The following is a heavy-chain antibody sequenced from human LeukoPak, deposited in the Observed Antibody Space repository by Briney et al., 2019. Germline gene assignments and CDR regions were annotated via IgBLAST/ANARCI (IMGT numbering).Heavy chain of an antibody. Sequence: SETLSLTCTVSGGSISSHYWIWIRQPPGKGLEWIGYIYYSGSTNYNPSLKSRVTISVDTSKNQFSLNLSSVTTADTAVYYCARGGSESYRNYYYMDVWGKGTTVTVSS. V-gene: IGHV4-59*11. CDR3: ARGGSESYRNYYYMDV. D-gene: IGHD3-10*01. CDR1: GGSISSHY. CDR2: IYYSGST. J-gene: IGHJ6*03.